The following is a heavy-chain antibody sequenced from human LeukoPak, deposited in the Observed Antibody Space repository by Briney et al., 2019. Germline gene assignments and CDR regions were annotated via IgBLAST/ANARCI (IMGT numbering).Heavy chain of an antibody. CDR3: AKGGYDYVEMGYFDY. V-gene: IGHV3-23*01. CDR1: GFSFSNYA. J-gene: IGHJ4*02. D-gene: IGHD5-12*01. Sequence: GGSLRLSCASSGFSFSNYAMGWVRQAPGKGLEWVSLIIASSESTFYADSVKGRFTISRDNSKNTLYLQMNSLRAEDTAVYYCAKGGYDYVEMGYFDYWGQGTLVTVSS. CDR2: IIASSEST.